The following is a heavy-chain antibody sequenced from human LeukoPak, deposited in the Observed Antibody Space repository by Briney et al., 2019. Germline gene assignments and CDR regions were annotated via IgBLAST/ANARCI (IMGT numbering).Heavy chain of an antibody. CDR1: GYTFTGYY. CDR2: INPNSGGT. D-gene: IGHD6-19*01. J-gene: IGHJ1*01. V-gene: IGHV1-2*02. Sequence: ASVKVSCKASGYTFTGYYMHWVRQAPGQGLEWNGWINPNSGGTNYAQKFQGRVTMSRDTSISTAYMDLNRLRSDDTAVYYCARDLDSSGWSHFQHWGQGTLVTVSS. CDR3: ARDLDSSGWSHFQH.